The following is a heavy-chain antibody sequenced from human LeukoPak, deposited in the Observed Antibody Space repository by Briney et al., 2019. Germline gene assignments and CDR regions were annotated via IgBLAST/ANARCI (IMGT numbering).Heavy chain of an antibody. Sequence: SETLSLTCTVSGYSISSGYYWGWIRQLPGKGLEWIGSIYHSGSTYYNPSLKSRVTISVDTSKNQFSLQLNSVTPEDTAVYYCARDRGDGYSFDYWGQGTLVTVSS. V-gene: IGHV4-38-2*02. CDR2: IYHSGST. CDR1: GYSISSGYY. D-gene: IGHD5-24*01. J-gene: IGHJ4*02. CDR3: ARDRGDGYSFDY.